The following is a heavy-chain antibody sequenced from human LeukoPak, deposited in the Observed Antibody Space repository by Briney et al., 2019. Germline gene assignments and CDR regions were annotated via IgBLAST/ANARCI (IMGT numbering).Heavy chain of an antibody. CDR2: ISWNSGSI. Sequence: GGSLRLSCAASGFTFSSYAMSWVRQAPGKGLEWVSGISWNSGSIGYADSVKGRFTISRDNAKNSLYLQMNSLRAGDTALYYCARAMIVTSRNYFDYWGQGTLVTVSS. CDR3: ARAMIVTSRNYFDY. V-gene: IGHV3-9*01. J-gene: IGHJ4*02. D-gene: IGHD3-22*01. CDR1: GFTFSSYA.